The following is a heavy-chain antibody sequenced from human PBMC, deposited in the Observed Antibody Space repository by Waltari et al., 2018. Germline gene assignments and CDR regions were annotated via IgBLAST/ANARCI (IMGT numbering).Heavy chain of an antibody. Sequence: EVQLLESGGDLVQPGGSLRLSCTVSGFIFSSYAMTWVRQAPGKGLEWVGGISDSGGTTYSADSGKARFAISRDNSRNTLFLQMNSLGAEDTAVYYCAGDQFGLAAVRALLSWGRGTLVTVSS. D-gene: IGHD6-13*01. CDR3: AGDQFGLAAVRALLS. V-gene: IGHV3-23*01. J-gene: IGHJ4*02. CDR2: ISDSGGTT. CDR1: GFIFSSYA.